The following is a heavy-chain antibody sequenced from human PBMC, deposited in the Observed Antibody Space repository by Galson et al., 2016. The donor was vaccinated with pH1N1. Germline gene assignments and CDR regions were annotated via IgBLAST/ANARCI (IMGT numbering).Heavy chain of an antibody. CDR1: GYTFTTYW. Sequence: QSGAEVKKPGESLKISCQASGYTFTTYWIGWVRQMPGKGLEWMGIIYPGDSETKYSPSFEGQVTFSVDKSKNTAYLHWSSLKASDTAIYYCARRSTALGLDYWGQGVLVTVSS. D-gene: IGHD3-3*02. CDR2: IYPGDSET. CDR3: ARRSTALGLDY. J-gene: IGHJ4*02. V-gene: IGHV5-51*03.